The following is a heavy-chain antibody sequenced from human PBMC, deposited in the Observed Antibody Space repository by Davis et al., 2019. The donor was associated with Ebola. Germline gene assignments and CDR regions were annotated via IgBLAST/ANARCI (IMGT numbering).Heavy chain of an antibody. Sequence: GESLKISCAASGFSFSGYDMSWVRQAPGKGLEWVSIISGSGGSKYYADSVKGRFTISRDNSKNTLYLQMINLRAEDTAVYYCAKSAFIVVPPAMSPLDYWGQGTLVTVSS. V-gene: IGHV3-23*01. J-gene: IGHJ4*02. CDR3: AKSAFIVVPPAMSPLDY. CDR1: GFSFSGYD. D-gene: IGHD2-2*01. CDR2: ISGSGGSK.